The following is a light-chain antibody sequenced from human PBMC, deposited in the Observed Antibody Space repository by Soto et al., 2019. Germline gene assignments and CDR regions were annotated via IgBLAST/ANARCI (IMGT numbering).Light chain of an antibody. CDR1: QSVRNN. V-gene: IGKV3-15*01. CDR3: QQYDSYMYA. J-gene: IGKJ2*01. Sequence: EIVMSQSPAPLSVSPGDRATLSCRASQSVRNNLAWYQQRPGQAPRLLMYGASTRPSGIPARFTGGGSGTDFTLTITSXQSEDFAVYYCQQYDSYMYAFGQGTKVDTK. CDR2: GAS.